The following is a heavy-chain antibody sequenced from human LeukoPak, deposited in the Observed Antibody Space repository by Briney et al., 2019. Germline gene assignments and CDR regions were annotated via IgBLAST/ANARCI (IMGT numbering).Heavy chain of an antibody. CDR3: ARDNRDGNNLDY. CDR2: ISSSGSII. Sequence: GGSLRLSCAASGFTFSDHYMSWIRQAPGKGLGWVSYISSSGSIIYYADSVKGRFTISRDNAKNSLYLQMNTLRAEDTAVYYCARDNRDGNNLDYWGQGTPVTVSS. D-gene: IGHD5-24*01. J-gene: IGHJ4*02. V-gene: IGHV3-11*01. CDR1: GFTFSDHY.